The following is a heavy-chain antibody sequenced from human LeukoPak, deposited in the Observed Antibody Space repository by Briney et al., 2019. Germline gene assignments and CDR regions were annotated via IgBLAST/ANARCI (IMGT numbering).Heavy chain of an antibody. CDR1: GGSISSTSLY. Sequence: SETLSLTCTVSGGSISSTSLYWGWIRQPPGKGLEWIGSISYSVGTYYNPSLKSRVTISVDTSKNQFSLKLSSLTAADTAMYYCARDRGLWLGEARDAFDIWGQGTMVTVFS. J-gene: IGHJ3*02. V-gene: IGHV4-39*07. CDR3: ARDRGLWLGEARDAFDI. CDR2: ISYSVGT. D-gene: IGHD3-10*01.